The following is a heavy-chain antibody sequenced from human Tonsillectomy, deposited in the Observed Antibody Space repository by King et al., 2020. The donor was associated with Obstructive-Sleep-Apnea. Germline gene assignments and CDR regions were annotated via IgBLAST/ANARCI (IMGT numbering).Heavy chain of an antibody. J-gene: IGHJ6*02. CDR1: GFSFSGSA. D-gene: IGHD6-13*01. CDR3: TGLSEAAASGMDV. CDR2: IRSNPNSYAT. Sequence: QLVQSGGGLVQPGGSLKLSCAASGFSFSGSAIHWVRQASGKGLEWVGRIRSNPNSYATIYAASVKGRFTIYREESKNTAYLQMNSLKTEDTAVYYCTGLSEAAASGMDVWGQGTTVTVSS. V-gene: IGHV3-73*01.